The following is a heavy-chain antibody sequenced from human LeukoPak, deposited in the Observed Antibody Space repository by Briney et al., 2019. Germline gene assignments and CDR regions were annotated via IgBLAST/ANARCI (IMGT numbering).Heavy chain of an antibody. CDR3: ARGTDSYYFDY. CDR1: GFTFSTFG. V-gene: IGHV3-33*01. CDR2: IWFDGSYK. J-gene: IGHJ4*02. Sequence: GRSLRLSCSSSGFTFSTFGMHWVRQAPGEGLEWVAFIWFDGSYKYYADSVKGRFTISRDNSQNTLYLQMNSLRAGDTAVYYCARGTDSYYFDYRGQGTLVTVSS. D-gene: IGHD1-1*01.